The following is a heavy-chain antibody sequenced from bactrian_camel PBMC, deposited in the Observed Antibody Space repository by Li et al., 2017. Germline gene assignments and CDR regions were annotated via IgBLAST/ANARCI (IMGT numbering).Heavy chain of an antibody. D-gene: IGHD5*01. Sequence: HVQLVESGGGLVQPGGSLRLSCAASGFTFSSYYMSWVRQAPGKGLEWVSSIYTGGGSTYYADSVKGRSTISRDNAENTVYLQMNNLESEDTALYYCAAAWTGTIGGPPYKYWGQGTQVTVS. V-gene: IGHV3-2*01. J-gene: IGHJ4*01. CDR3: AAAWTGTIGGPPYKY. CDR1: GFTFSSYY. CDR2: IYTGGGST.